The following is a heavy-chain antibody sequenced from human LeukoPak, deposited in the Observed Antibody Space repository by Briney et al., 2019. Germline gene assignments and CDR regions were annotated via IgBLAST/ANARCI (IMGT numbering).Heavy chain of an antibody. D-gene: IGHD3-10*01. CDR2: ISAYNGNT. CDR1: GYTFTSYG. J-gene: IGHJ4*02. Sequence: ASVKVSCKASGYTFTSYGISWVRQAPGQGLEWMGWISAYNGNTNYAQKLQGRVTMTTDTSTSTAYMELRSLRSDDTAVYYCARDQGRYYYGSGSSDYWGQGTLVTVSS. CDR3: ARDQGRYYYGSGSSDY. V-gene: IGHV1-18*01.